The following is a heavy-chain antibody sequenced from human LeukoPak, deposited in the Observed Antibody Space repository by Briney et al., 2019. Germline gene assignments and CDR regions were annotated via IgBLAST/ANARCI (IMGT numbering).Heavy chain of an antibody. CDR1: GFTFSSYE. CDR2: ISSSGSTI. V-gene: IGHV3-48*03. D-gene: IGHD3-22*01. CDR3: AKGTGAGSGYYYYYYYMDV. J-gene: IGHJ6*03. Sequence: PGGSLRLSCAASGFTFSSYEMNWVRQAPGKGLEWVSYISSSGSTIYYADSVKGRFTISRDNSKNTLYLQMNSLRAEDTAVYHCAKGTGAGSGYYYYYYYMDVWGKGTTVTVSS.